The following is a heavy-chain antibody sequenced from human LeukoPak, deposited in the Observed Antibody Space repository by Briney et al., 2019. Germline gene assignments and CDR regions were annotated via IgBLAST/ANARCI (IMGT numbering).Heavy chain of an antibody. J-gene: IGHJ4*02. Sequence: SVKVSCKASGGTFSSYAISWVRQAPGQGLEWMGRIIPIFGIANYAQKFQGRVTITADKSTSTAYMELSSLGSEDTAVYYCARDWYYDSSGYYHGPDYWGQGTLVTVSS. CDR3: ARDWYYDSSGYYHGPDY. CDR1: GGTFSSYA. D-gene: IGHD3-22*01. CDR2: IIPIFGIA. V-gene: IGHV1-69*04.